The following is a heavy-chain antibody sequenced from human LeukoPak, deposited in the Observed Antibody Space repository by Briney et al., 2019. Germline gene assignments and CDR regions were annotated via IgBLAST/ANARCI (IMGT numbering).Heavy chain of an antibody. CDR3: ATQTLLWFGESNPD. D-gene: IGHD3-10*01. V-gene: IGHV3-23*01. CDR1: GFTFSSDG. Sequence: PGGSLRLSCAASGFTFSSDGMSWVRQAPGKGLEWVSAISGSGGSTYYADSVKGRFTISRDNSKNTLYLQMNSLRAEDTAVYYCATQTLLWFGESNPDWGQGTLVTVSS. J-gene: IGHJ4*02. CDR2: ISGSGGST.